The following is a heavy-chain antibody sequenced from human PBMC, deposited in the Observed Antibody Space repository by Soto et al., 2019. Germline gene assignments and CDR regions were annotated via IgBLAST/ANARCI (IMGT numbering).Heavy chain of an antibody. CDR2: ISWNSGSI. CDR3: AKAVGSYGNFDY. Sequence: EVQLVESGGGLVQPGRSLRLSCGASGFTFDDYAMHWVRQAPGKGLEWVSGISWNSGSIGYADSVKGRFTISRDNAKNPLYLQMNSLRAEDTALYYCAKAVGSYGNFDYWGQGTLVTVSS. D-gene: IGHD5-18*01. V-gene: IGHV3-9*01. J-gene: IGHJ4*02. CDR1: GFTFDDYA.